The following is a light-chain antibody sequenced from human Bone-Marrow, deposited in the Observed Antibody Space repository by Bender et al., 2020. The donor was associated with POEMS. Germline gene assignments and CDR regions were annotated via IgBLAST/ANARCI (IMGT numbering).Light chain of an antibody. CDR1: YNDIGNYNL. CDR2: EVN. Sequence: QSALTQPASVSGSLGQSITISCTGTYNDIGNYNLVSWYQQHPGKAPKVIIYEVNKRPSGVPDRFSGSKSGTSASLAITGLQSDDEAIYFCVAWDASLNGWVFGGGTKLTVL. V-gene: IGLV2-14*02. J-gene: IGLJ3*02. CDR3: VAWDASLNGWV.